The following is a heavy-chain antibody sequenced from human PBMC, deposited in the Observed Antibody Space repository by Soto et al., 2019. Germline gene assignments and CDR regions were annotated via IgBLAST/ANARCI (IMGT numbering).Heavy chain of an antibody. Sequence: GGSLRLSCAASGFTFSSYWVSWVRQAPGKGLEGVANIKQDGSEKYYVDSVKGRFTISRDNAKNSLYLQMNSLRAEDTAVYYCARYLVDESYYYYGMDVWGQGTTVTVSS. CDR2: IKQDGSEK. V-gene: IGHV3-7*03. CDR1: GFTFSSYW. CDR3: ARYLVDESYYYYGMDV. D-gene: IGHD6-6*01. J-gene: IGHJ6*02.